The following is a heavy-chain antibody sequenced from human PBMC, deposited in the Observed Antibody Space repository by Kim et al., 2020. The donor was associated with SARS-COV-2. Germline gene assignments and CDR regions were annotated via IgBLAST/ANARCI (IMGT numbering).Heavy chain of an antibody. J-gene: IGHJ6*02. D-gene: IGHD3-22*01. Sequence: SETLSLTCAVYGGSFSGYYWSWIRQPPGKGLEWIGEINHSGSTNYNPSLKSRVTISVDTSKNQFSLMLSSVTAADTAVYYCSGKHTMIGSTGGMDVWGQGTTVTVSS. CDR3: SGKHTMIGSTGGMDV. V-gene: IGHV4-34*01. CDR1: GGSFSGYY. CDR2: INHSGST.